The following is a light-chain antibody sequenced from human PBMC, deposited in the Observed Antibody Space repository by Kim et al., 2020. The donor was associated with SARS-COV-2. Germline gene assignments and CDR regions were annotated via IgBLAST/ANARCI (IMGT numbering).Light chain of an antibody. CDR2: GNN. CDR1: SSNIGAGYD. J-gene: IGLJ3*02. Sequence: QRVTLSCTGSSSNIGAGYDVHWYQQLPGTAPKLLIHGNNNRPSGVPDRFSGSKSCTSASLAITGLQAEDEADYYCQSYDSSLSASVFGGGTQLTVL. CDR3: QSYDSSLSASV. V-gene: IGLV1-40*01.